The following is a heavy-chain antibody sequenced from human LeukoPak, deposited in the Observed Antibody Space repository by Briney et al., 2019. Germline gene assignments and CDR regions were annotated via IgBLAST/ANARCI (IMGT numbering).Heavy chain of an antibody. CDR3: ARDPAFRYSYGISGDY. J-gene: IGHJ4*02. V-gene: IGHV3-30*04. CDR2: ISYDGSNK. D-gene: IGHD5-18*01. CDR1: GFTFSSYA. Sequence: GRSLRLSCAASGFTFSSYAMHWVRQAPGKGLEWVAVISYDGSNKYYADSVKGRFTISRDNSKNTLYLQMNSLRAEDTAVYYCARDPAFRYSYGISGDYWGQGTLVTVSS.